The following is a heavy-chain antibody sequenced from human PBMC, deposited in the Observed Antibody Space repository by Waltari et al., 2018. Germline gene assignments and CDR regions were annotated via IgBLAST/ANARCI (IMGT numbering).Heavy chain of an antibody. J-gene: IGHJ4*02. D-gene: IGHD3-22*01. V-gene: IGHV3-15*01. CDR2: IKRKTDGGTI. CDR1: GFIFSNAW. CDR3: TTSPVGDYYDGSGSDY. Sequence: EVQLVESGGGLVKPGGSLRLSGADSGFIFSNAWVSWVRQAPGSGLEWVGRIKRKTDGGTIDYAAPVEGRFTISIDDSKNALYLQMNNLKAEDTAVYYCTTSPVGDYYDGSGSDYWGQGILVTVSS.